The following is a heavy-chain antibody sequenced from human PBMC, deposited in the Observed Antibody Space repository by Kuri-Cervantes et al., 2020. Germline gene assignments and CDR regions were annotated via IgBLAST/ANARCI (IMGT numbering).Heavy chain of an antibody. V-gene: IGHV4-30-4*01. CDR2: IYYSGST. CDR1: GGSISSGDYY. Sequence: SETLSLTCTVSGGSISSGDYYWSWIRQPPGKGLEWIGYIYYSGSTYYNPSLKSRATISVDRSKNQFSLRVSFVTAADTAVYYCARAPRRGYGYGTTYYFDYWGQGTLVTVSS. D-gene: IGHD5-18*01. J-gene: IGHJ4*02. CDR3: ARAPRRGYGYGTTYYFDY.